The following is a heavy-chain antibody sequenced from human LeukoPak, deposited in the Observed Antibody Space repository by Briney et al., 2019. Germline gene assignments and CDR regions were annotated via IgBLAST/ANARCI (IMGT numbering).Heavy chain of an antibody. V-gene: IGHV1-8*02. CDR3: ANIRRAKRGVVPAAVDAFDI. J-gene: IGHJ3*02. Sequence: ASVKVSCKASGYTFTDYDINWVRQATGQGLEWMGWMNPNSGITGYAQKFQGRVTMTRNTSISTAYMELSSLRSEDTAVYYCANIRRAKRGVVPAAVDAFDIWGQGTMVTVSS. CDR1: GYTFTDYD. D-gene: IGHD2-2*01. CDR2: MNPNSGIT.